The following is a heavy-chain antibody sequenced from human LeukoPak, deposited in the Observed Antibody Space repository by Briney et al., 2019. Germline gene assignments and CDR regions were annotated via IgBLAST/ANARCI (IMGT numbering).Heavy chain of an antibody. CDR2: INHSGST. V-gene: IGHV4-34*01. Sequence: SETLSLTCAVYGGSFCGYYWSWIRQPPGKGLEWIGEINHSGSTNYNPSLKSRVTISVDTSRNQFSLKLSSVTAADTAVYYCARDRGYDSSVLWDQGTLVTVSS. D-gene: IGHD3-22*01. J-gene: IGHJ4*02. CDR1: GGSFCGYY. CDR3: ARDRGYDSSVL.